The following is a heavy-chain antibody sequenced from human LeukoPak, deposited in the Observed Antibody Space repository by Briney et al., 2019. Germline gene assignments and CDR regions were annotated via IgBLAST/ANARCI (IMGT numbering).Heavy chain of an antibody. CDR3: ASSDSSEDYFDY. V-gene: IGHV3-11*01. CDR2: ISSSGSTI. D-gene: IGHD3-22*01. Sequence: GGSLRLSCAASGFTFSDYYMSWIRQAPGKGLEWVSYISSSGSTIYYADSVKGRFTISRDNAKNSLYLQMNSLRAEDTAVYYCASSDSSEDYFDYWGQGTLVTVSS. J-gene: IGHJ4*02. CDR1: GFTFSDYY.